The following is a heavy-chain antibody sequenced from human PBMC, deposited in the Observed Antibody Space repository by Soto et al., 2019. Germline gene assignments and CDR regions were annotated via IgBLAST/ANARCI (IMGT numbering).Heavy chain of an antibody. J-gene: IGHJ4*02. CDR1: GFNFSSYG. D-gene: IGHD3-22*01. CDR3: ARDQTDSGGYSDS. Sequence: GGSLRLSCEACGFNFSSYGIHWVRQAPGKGLEWVAIIWNDGSNEYYADSVKGRFTISRDNSKNTVYLQVSKLRAEDTAVYFCARDQTDSGGYSDSWGQGTLVTVS. CDR2: IWNDGSNE. V-gene: IGHV3-33*01.